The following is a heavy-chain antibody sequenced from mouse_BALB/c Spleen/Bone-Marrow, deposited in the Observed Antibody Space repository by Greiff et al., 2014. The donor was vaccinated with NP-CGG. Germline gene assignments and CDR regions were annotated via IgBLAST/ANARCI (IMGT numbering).Heavy chain of an antibody. V-gene: IGHV1-39*01. J-gene: IGHJ4*01. CDR3: AKEGSHRDDYAMDY. CDR1: GYSFTGYN. Sequence: EVQLMESGPELEKPGASVKISCKASGYSFTGYNMNWVKQSNGKSLEWIGNIDPNYGGSSYNQKFRGKATLTVDKSSSTAYMQLKNLTTEDSAVYYVAKEGSHRDDYAMDYWGQGTSVTVSS. CDR2: IDPNYGGS.